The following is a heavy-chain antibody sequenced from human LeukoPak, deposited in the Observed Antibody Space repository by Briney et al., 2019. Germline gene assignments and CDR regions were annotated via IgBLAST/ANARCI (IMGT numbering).Heavy chain of an antibody. CDR2: ISGSGGST. J-gene: IGHJ5*02. CDR3: GDDQVAAGPPNWFDP. D-gene: IGHD6-13*01. Sequence: PGGSLRLSCGAAGFSFCSSPMGWVRQAPGKGLEWVSGISGSGGSTYYADSVKGRFTISRDNSKNTLNLQMNSLRAEDTAVYYCGDDQVAAGPPNWFDPWGQGTLVTVFS. CDR1: GFSFCSSP. V-gene: IGHV3-23*01.